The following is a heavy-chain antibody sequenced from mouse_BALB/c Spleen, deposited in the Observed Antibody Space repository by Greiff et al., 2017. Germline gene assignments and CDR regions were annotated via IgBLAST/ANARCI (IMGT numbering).Heavy chain of an antibody. CDR2: IWAGGST. Sequence: QVQLKQSGPGLVAPSQSLSITCTVSGFSLTSYGVHWVRQPPGKGLEWLGVIWAGGSTNYNSALMSRLSISKDNSKSQVFLKMNSLQTDDTAMYYCARDDYDAMDYWGQGTAVTGSS. CDR1: GFSLTSYG. CDR3: ARDDYDAMDY. J-gene: IGHJ4*01. V-gene: IGHV2-9*02.